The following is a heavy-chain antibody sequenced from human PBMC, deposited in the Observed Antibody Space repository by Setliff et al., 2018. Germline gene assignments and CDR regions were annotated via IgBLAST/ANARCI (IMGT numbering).Heavy chain of an antibody. D-gene: IGHD3-10*01. V-gene: IGHV1-18*01. J-gene: IGHJ4*02. CDR1: GYTFNNYG. CDR3: ARVESMVRGKNILRHFDY. Sequence: ASVKVSCKASGYTFNNYGVAWVRQAPGQGLDWMGWVTIYNGNTKYAQNLQGRLTLSTDRSTSAVYMELGSLTTDDTAIYYCARVESMVRGKNILRHFDYWGQGTQVTVSS. CDR2: VTIYNGNT.